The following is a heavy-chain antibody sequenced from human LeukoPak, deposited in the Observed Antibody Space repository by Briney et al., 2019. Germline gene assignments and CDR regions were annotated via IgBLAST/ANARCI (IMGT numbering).Heavy chain of an antibody. V-gene: IGHV3-11*04. Sequence: GGSLRLSCAAAGFTFSDRYMSWIRQAPGKGMEWVAYISPNANTIHYADSVKGRFTISRDNAKNSLFLQVNSLRAEDTAVYYCVRAFRGNYYYYMDVWGKGTTVTVSS. D-gene: IGHD3-16*01. J-gene: IGHJ6*03. CDR3: VRAFRGNYYYYMDV. CDR2: ISPNANTI. CDR1: GFTFSDRY.